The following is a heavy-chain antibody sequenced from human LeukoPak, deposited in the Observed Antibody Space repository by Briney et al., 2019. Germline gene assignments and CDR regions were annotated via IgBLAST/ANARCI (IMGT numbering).Heavy chain of an antibody. V-gene: IGHV1-46*02. J-gene: IGHJ5*02. CDR1: GYTFNTNY. CDR3: AKETPNTGWFDP. CDR2: INPSGDGT. D-gene: IGHD1-14*01. Sequence: ASVKVSCKASGYTFNTNYIHWVRQAPGQGLEWIGVINPSGDGTSYPQKFQGRVTLARDTSTSTIYMELSSLRSEDTAIYYCAKETPNTGWFDPWGQGTLVTVSS.